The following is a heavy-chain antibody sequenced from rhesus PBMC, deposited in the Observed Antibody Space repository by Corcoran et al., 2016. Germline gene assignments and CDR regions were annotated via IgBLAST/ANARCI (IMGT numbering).Heavy chain of an antibody. Sequence: QLQLQESGPGLVKPSETLSVTCAVSGGSISSSYWSWIRQAPGKGLEWIGYNYGSGSSTNYNPSLKSRVTLSVDTSKNQFSLKLSSVTAADTAVYYCATSKNIAVVFTAMFDVWGPGVLVTVSS. CDR3: ATSKNIAVVFTAMFDV. V-gene: IGHV4-169*01. CDR2: NYGSGSST. J-gene: IGHJ5-1*01. CDR1: GGSISSSY. D-gene: IGHD2-27*01.